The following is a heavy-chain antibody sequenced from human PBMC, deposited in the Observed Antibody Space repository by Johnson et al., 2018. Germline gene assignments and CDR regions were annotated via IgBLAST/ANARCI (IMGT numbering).Heavy chain of an antibody. V-gene: IGHV3-7*01. CDR3: ARDSCADSRSCQKVAFDI. J-gene: IGHJ3*02. D-gene: IGHD6-13*01. CDR1: GFTFSSYW. CDR2: IKQDGSEK. Sequence: VQLVQSGGGLVQPGGSLRLSCAASGFTFSSYWMSWVRQAPGKGLEWVANIKQDGSEKYYVDSVKGRFTISRDNAKNSLYLQVNRLRAEDTAVYYCARDSCADSRSCQKVAFDIWGQGTMVTVSS.